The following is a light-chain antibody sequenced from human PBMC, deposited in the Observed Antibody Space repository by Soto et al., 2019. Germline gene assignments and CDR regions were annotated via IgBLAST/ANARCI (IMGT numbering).Light chain of an antibody. Sequence: QSALTQPACVSGSPGQSITISCSGTTNDIGGYNYVSWYQHHPGKVPKVIIYEVRNRPSGVSNRFSGSKSGTTASLTISGLQAEAEADYYCCSYTISATLVFGGGTPLTVL. V-gene: IGLV2-14*01. CDR3: CSYTISATLV. CDR1: TNDIGGYNY. CDR2: EVR. J-gene: IGLJ7*01.